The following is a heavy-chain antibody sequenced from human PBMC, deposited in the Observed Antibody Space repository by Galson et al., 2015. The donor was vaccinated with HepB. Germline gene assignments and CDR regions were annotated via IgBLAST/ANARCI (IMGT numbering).Heavy chain of an antibody. Sequence: SLRLSCAASGFTFSSYTMNWVRQAPGKGLEWVSSISSSSSYIYYADSVKGRFTISRDNVKNSLYLQMNSLRAEDTAVYYCARVGETTGDIPFDHWGQGTLVTVSS. CDR1: GFTFSSYT. D-gene: IGHD3-10*01. CDR3: ARVGETTGDIPFDH. V-gene: IGHV3-21*01. CDR2: ISSSSSYI. J-gene: IGHJ4*02.